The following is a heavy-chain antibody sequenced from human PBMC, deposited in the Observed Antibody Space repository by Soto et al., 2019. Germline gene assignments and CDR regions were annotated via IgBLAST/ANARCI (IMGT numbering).Heavy chain of an antibody. CDR2: ITKNSGSI. Sequence: EVQLVESGGGLVQPGGSLRVSCVASGFTFSSYSMNWVRQAPGKGLEWVSYITKNSGSIFYADSVKGRFAIARDNAKNSLFLHMSSLRAEDTAVYYCARDGSLTVSGLDLDYWCQGILVTVSS. CDR1: GFTFSSYS. CDR3: ARDGSLTVSGLDLDY. V-gene: IGHV3-48*04. D-gene: IGHD3-3*01. J-gene: IGHJ4*02.